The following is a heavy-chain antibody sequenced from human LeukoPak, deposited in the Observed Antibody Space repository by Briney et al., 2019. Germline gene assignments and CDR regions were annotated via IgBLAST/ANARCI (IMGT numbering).Heavy chain of an antibody. CDR3: ARWGDRRGGAFDI. D-gene: IGHD3-16*01. Sequence: GGPLRLSCAASGFTFSTYTRNWVRQAPGKGLEWVSSISSSSSYIYYADSAKGRFTISRDNAKNSLYLQMNSLRAEDTALYYCARWGDRRGGAFDIWGQGTMVTVSS. J-gene: IGHJ3*02. CDR2: ISSSSSYI. V-gene: IGHV3-21*01. CDR1: GFTFSTYT.